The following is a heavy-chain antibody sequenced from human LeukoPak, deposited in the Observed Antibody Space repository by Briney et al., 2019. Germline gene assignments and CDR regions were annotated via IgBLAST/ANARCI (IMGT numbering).Heavy chain of an antibody. J-gene: IGHJ5*02. Sequence: PGGSLRLSCAASGFTFSSYSMNWVRQAPGKGLEWVSSIGSSSSYLHSADSVKGRFTISRDNAKNSLYLQMNSLRAEDTAVYYCARAACGGDCYSSPPGWFDPWGQGTLATVSS. V-gene: IGHV3-21*01. CDR3: ARAACGGDCYSSPPGWFDP. D-gene: IGHD2-21*02. CDR1: GFTFSSYS. CDR2: IGSSSSYL.